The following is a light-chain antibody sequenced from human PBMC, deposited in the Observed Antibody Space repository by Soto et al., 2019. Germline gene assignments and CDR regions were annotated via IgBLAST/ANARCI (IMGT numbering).Light chain of an antibody. CDR1: KSDIGVYDF. V-gene: IGLV2-8*01. Sequence: QSALTQPPSASGSPGQSVTISCTGTKSDIGVYDFVSWYQHHPGKAPRLIIYEVVQRPSGVPDRFSGSKSGNTASLTVSGLPGADEADYFCKSYAGSNTYVFGSGTKVTVL. CDR3: KSYAGSNTYV. CDR2: EVV. J-gene: IGLJ1*01.